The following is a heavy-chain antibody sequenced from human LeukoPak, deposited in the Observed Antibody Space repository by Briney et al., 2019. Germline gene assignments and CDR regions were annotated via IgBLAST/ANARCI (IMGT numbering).Heavy chain of an antibody. Sequence: ASVKVSCKASGYTFTKYGISWVRQAPGQGLEWMGWISTYNGNTNNAQRFQGRVTMTTDTSTRTACMELRSLNSDDTAVYYCARTGIAAALGDWLDPWGQGTLVTVSS. D-gene: IGHD6-13*01. CDR2: ISTYNGNT. V-gene: IGHV1-18*01. CDR1: GYTFTKYG. CDR3: ARTGIAAALGDWLDP. J-gene: IGHJ5*02.